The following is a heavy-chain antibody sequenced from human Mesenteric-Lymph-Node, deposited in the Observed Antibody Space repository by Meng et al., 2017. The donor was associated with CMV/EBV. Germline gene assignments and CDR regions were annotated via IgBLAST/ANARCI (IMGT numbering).Heavy chain of an antibody. J-gene: IGHJ6*02. D-gene: IGHD4-23*01. Sequence: GESLKISCAASGFNFKIYAMHWVRQAPGKGLEWVALISYDGSDEYYADSVKGRFTLSRDNSKNTLYLQMNTLRAEDTAVYYCAKVGKATSYNMDVWGQGTTVTVSS. CDR1: GFNFKIYA. CDR3: AKVGKATSYNMDV. V-gene: IGHV3-30-3*01. CDR2: ISYDGSDE.